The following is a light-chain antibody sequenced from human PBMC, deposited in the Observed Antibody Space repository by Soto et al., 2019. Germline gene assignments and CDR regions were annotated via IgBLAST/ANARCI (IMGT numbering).Light chain of an antibody. V-gene: IGLV2-23*01. Sequence: QSALTQPASVSGSPGQSITISCTGTSSDVGSYDLVSWYQHHPGKAPKLIIYEGSEWPSGVSNRFSGSKSGNTASLRISGLQAEDEADYYCCSYAGSTTYVFGAGTKLTVL. J-gene: IGLJ1*01. CDR3: CSYAGSTTYV. CDR2: EGS. CDR1: SSDVGSYDL.